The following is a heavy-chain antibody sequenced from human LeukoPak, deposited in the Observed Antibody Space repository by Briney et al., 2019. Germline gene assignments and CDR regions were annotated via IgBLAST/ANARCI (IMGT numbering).Heavy chain of an antibody. CDR3: ATGDSWIQLWSLLDY. Sequence: SETLSLTCTVSGGSISSYYWSWIRQPPGKGLEWIGYIYYSGSTNYNPSLKSRVTISVDTSKNQFSLKLSSVTAADTAVYYCATGDSWIQLWSLLDYWGQGTLVTVSS. D-gene: IGHD5-18*01. CDR2: IYYSGST. V-gene: IGHV4-59*01. J-gene: IGHJ4*02. CDR1: GGSISSYY.